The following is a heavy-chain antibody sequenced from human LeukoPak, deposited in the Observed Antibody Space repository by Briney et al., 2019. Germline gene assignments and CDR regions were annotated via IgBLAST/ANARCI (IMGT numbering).Heavy chain of an antibody. Sequence: ASVKVSCKASGYTFTGYYMHWVRQAPGQGLEWMGWINPNSGGTNYAQKFQGRVTMTRDTSISTACMELSRLRSDDTAVYYCARVATIRLPCFDYWGQGTLVTVSS. CDR3: ARVATIRLPCFDY. J-gene: IGHJ4*02. CDR1: GYTFTGYY. CDR2: INPNSGGT. D-gene: IGHD5-12*01. V-gene: IGHV1-2*02.